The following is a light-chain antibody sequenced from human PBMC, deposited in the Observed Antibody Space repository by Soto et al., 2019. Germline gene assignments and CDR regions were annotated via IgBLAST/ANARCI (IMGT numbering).Light chain of an antibody. CDR2: GAS. CDR1: QTVSSNF. CDR3: RQYGRSLEFA. V-gene: IGKV3-20*01. Sequence: KVLTKSAGAMCLYPGERATISCRASQTVSSNFLAWYQEKPGQGPRLLIYGASTRATGIPDRFSGSGSGTDFTLTISRLDPEDFAVYYCRQYGRSLEFAVGGGTKVDIK. J-gene: IGKJ4*01.